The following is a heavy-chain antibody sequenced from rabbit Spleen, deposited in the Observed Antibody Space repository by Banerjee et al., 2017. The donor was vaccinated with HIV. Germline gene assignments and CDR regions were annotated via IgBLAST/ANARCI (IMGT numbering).Heavy chain of an antibody. V-gene: IGHV1S40*01. J-gene: IGHJ4*01. Sequence: QQLVESGRGLVQPGASLTLTCKASGFSFSSGYYMSWVRQAPGKGLEWIACIDTATGKAVYASWAKGRFTISKTSSTTVTLQMTSLTAADTATYFCARDGGGSGGYALDLWGPGTLVTVS. D-gene: IGHD1-1*01. CDR1: GFSFSSGYY. CDR2: IDTATGKA. CDR3: ARDGGGSGGYALDL.